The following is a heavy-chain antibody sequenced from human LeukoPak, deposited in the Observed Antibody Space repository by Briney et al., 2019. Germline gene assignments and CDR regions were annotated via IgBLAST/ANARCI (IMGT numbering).Heavy chain of an antibody. V-gene: IGHV4-4*07. CDR2: IYTSGST. J-gene: IGHJ4*02. D-gene: IGHD3-9*01. CDR3: ARGWLLGPDFDY. Sequence: SETLSVTCTVSGGSISSHYWSWIRQPAGKGLEWIGRIYTSGSTNYNPSLKSRVTMSVDTSKNQVSLKLRSVTAADTAVYFCARGWLLGPDFDYWGQGNLVIVSS. CDR1: GGSISSHY.